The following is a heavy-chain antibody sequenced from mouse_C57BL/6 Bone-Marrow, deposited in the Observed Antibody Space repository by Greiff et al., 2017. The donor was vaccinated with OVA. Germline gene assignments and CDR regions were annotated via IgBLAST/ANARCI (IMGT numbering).Heavy chain of an antibody. Sequence: EVQVVESGGGLVQSGRSLRLSCATSGFTFSDFYMEWVRQAPGKGLEWIAASRNKANDYTTEYSASVKGRFIVSRDTSQSILYLQMNALRAEDTAIYYCARDHYYYGRGFAYWGQGTLVTVSA. D-gene: IGHD1-1*01. CDR3: ARDHYYYGRGFAY. CDR1: GFTFSDFY. CDR2: SRNKANDYTT. J-gene: IGHJ3*01. V-gene: IGHV7-1*01.